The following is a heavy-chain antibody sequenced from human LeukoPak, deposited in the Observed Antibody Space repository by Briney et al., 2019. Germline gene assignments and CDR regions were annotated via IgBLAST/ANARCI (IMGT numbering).Heavy chain of an antibody. Sequence: GASVTVSCLASGYILTNYAMHWVRQAPGQRPEWMGWINSGNGDTEYSQTFQDRVTITWDTSASTAYMELSSLRSEDTAVYYCARGDFSQGYDTDVWGKGTPVTVSS. CDR1: GYILTNYA. V-gene: IGHV1-3*01. D-gene: IGHD3/OR15-3a*01. J-gene: IGHJ6*04. CDR2: INSGNGDT. CDR3: ARGDFSQGYDTDV.